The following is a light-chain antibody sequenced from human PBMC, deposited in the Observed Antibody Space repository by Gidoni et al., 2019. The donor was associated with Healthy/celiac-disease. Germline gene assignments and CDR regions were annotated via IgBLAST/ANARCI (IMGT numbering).Light chain of an antibody. Sequence: SVLTQPPSASGTPGQRVTISCSGCSSNIGSNTVNWYQQRPGTAPKLLIYSNNQRPSGVPDRFSGSKSGTSASLAISGLQSEDEADYYCAAWDDSLNGPVFGGGTKLTVL. CDR2: SNN. J-gene: IGLJ3*02. CDR1: SSNIGSNT. V-gene: IGLV1-44*01. CDR3: AAWDDSLNGPV.